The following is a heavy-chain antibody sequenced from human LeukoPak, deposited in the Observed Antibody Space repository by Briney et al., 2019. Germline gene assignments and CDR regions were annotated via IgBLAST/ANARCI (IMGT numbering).Heavy chain of an antibody. V-gene: IGHV1-46*01. Sequence: GASVKVSCKASGYTFTSYYMHWVRQAPGQGLEWMGIINPSGGSTSYAQKFQGRVTMTRDTSTSTVYMELSSLRSEDTAVYYCARSGEGYDFWSGYPYWGQGTLVTVSS. D-gene: IGHD3-3*01. CDR1: GYTFTSYY. J-gene: IGHJ4*02. CDR2: INPSGGST. CDR3: ARSGEGYDFWSGYPY.